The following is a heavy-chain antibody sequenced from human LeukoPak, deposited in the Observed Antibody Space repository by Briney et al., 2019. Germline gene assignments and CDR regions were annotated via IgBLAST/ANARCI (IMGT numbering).Heavy chain of an antibody. J-gene: IGHJ4*02. D-gene: IGHD5-18*01. CDR2: TYYRSKWSN. CDR1: GDSVSSNSAA. V-gene: IGHV6-1*01. Sequence: SQTLSLTCAISGDSVSSNSAAWNWIRQSPSRGLEWLGTTYYRSKWSNDYALSVKGRITINPDTSKNQFSLQLNSVTPEDTAVYYCARLPGQLWLFFDYWGQGTLVTVSS. CDR3: ARLPGQLWLFFDY.